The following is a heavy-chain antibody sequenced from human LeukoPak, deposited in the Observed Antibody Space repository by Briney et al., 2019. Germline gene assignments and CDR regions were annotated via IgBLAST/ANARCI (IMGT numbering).Heavy chain of an antibody. CDR3: ARAYCGGDCYSGYYYYMDV. Sequence: PSETLSLTCAVYGGSFSGYYWSWIRQPPGKGLEWIGEVNLSGSTNYNPSLKSRVTISVDTSKNQFSLKLSSVTAADTAVYYCARAYCGGDCYSGYYYYMDVWGKGTTVTVSS. V-gene: IGHV4-34*01. CDR1: GGSFSGYY. D-gene: IGHD2-21*02. J-gene: IGHJ6*03. CDR2: VNLSGST.